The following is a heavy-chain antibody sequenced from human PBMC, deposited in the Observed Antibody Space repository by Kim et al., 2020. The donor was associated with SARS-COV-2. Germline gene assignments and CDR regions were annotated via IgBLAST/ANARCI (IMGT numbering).Heavy chain of an antibody. CDR3: AEAGYYGSGSYYY. V-gene: IGHV3-7*01. D-gene: IGHD3-10*01. CDR1: GFTFSSYW. CDR2: IKQDGSEK. Sequence: GGSLRLSCAASGFTFSSYWMSWVRQAPGKGLEWVANIKQDGSEKYYVDSVKGRFTISRDNAKNSLYLQMNSLRAEDTAVYYCAEAGYYGSGSYYYWGQGTLVTVSS. J-gene: IGHJ4*02.